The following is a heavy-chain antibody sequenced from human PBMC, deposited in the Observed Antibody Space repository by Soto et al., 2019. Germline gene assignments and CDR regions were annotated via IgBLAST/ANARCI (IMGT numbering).Heavy chain of an antibody. Sequence: PSATLSLTCTVSGASISCFYWSWIRMSAGKGLGWIGRIYATGTTDYNPSLKSRVMMSVDTSKKQLSMKLRSVTAADTAVYYCVRDGTKTLRDWFDPWGQGISVTVS. CDR1: GASISCFY. J-gene: IGHJ5*02. V-gene: IGHV4-4*07. D-gene: IGHD1-1*01. CDR3: VRDGTKTLRDWFDP. CDR2: IYATGTT.